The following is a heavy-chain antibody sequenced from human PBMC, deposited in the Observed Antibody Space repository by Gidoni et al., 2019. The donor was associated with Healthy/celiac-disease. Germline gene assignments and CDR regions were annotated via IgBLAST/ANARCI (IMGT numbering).Heavy chain of an antibody. V-gene: IGHV1-46*01. D-gene: IGHD2-2*01. Sequence: QVQLVQSGAVLQNPGSSVKVSCNASGYTFPSSYMHWVRQAPGQGLEWMGIINTSGGSTSYAQKFQGRVTMTRDTSTSTVYMELSSRRSEDTAVYYCARQGLGYCSSTSCYAGWFDPWGQGTLVTVSS. CDR2: INTSGGST. CDR3: ARQGLGYCSSTSCYAGWFDP. J-gene: IGHJ5*02. CDR1: GYTFPSSY.